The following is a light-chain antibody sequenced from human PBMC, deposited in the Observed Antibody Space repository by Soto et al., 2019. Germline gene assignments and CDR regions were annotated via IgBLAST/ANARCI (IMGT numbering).Light chain of an antibody. Sequence: QAVVTQSPSASASLGASVKLTCTLSSGHSSYAIAWHQQQPEKGPRYLMKLNSDGSHSKGDGIPDRFSGSSSGAERYLTISSLQSEDEADYYCQTWGTGIQGVFGTGPKVTVL. J-gene: IGLJ1*01. CDR2: LNSDGSH. CDR3: QTWGTGIQGV. V-gene: IGLV4-69*01. CDR1: SGHSSYA.